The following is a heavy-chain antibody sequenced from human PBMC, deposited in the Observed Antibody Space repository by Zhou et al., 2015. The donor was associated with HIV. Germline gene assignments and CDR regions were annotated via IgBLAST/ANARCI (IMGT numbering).Heavy chain of an antibody. J-gene: IGHJ6*03. Sequence: QVQLVQSGAEVKKPGSSVKVSCKASGGTFSSYTISWVRQAPGQGLEWMGRIIPILGIANYAQKFQGRVTITADKSTSTAYMELSSLRSEDTAVYYCAANVFSVTTPPYYYYMDVWGKGTTVTVSS. V-gene: IGHV1-69*02. CDR3: AANVFSVTTPPYYYYMDV. CDR2: IIPILGIA. CDR1: GGTFSSYT. D-gene: IGHD4-17*01.